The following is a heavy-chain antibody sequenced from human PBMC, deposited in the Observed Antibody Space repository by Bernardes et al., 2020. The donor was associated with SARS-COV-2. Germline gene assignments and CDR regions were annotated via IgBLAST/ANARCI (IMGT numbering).Heavy chain of an antibody. CDR2: GGGETGYT. J-gene: IGHJ4*02. CDR3: ARDTSRFTASMDFES. D-gene: IGHD3-9*01. CDR1: GFIVSESY. Sequence: GGTLRLSCSGSGFIVSESYMSWIRQAAGKGVERITYGGGETGYTNYAGSVKGRFTISRDNARNSLYLQMTNLRADDTATYFCARDTSRFTASMDFESWGQGTLVTVSS. V-gene: IGHV3-11*05.